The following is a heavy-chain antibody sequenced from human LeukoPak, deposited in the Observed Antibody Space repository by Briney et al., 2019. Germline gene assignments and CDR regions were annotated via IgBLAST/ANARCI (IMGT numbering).Heavy chain of an antibody. D-gene: IGHD3-22*01. V-gene: IGHV3-23*01. Sequence: GGSLRLSCAASGFTFSSYAMSWVRQAPGKGLEWVSAISGSGGSTYYADSVKGRFTISRDNSKNTLYLQMNSLRAEDTAVYYCAKDLMGSSGLNYYFDYWGQGTLVTVSS. CDR3: AKDLMGSSGLNYYFDY. CDR2: ISGSGGST. CDR1: GFTFSSYA. J-gene: IGHJ4*02.